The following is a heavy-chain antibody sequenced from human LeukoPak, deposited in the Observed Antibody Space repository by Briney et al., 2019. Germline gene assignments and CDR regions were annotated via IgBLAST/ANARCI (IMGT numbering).Heavy chain of an antibody. CDR1: GFTFDDYA. V-gene: IGHV3-9*01. J-gene: IGHJ4*02. CDR2: ISWNSGSI. Sequence: PGGSLRLSCAASGFTFDDYAMHWVRQAPGKGLEWVSGISWNSGSIGYADSVKGRFTISRDNAKNSLYLQMNSLRAEDTALYYCAKDTEFGYCSSTSCYESPAFDYWGQGTLVTVSS. CDR3: AKDTEFGYCSSTSCYESPAFDY. D-gene: IGHD2-2*03.